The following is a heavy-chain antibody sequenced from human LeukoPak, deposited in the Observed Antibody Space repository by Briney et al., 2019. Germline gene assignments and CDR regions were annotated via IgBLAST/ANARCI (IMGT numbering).Heavy chain of an antibody. CDR3: AREKLMAGAGAFDI. Sequence: PGGSLRLSCAASGFTFSSYWMHWVRQAPGKGLVWVSRINSDGSSTSYADSVKGRFTISRDNSKNTLYLQMNSLRAEDTAVYYCAREKLMAGAGAFDIWGQGTMVTVSS. CDR2: INSDGSST. D-gene: IGHD5-24*01. V-gene: IGHV3-74*01. CDR1: GFTFSSYW. J-gene: IGHJ3*02.